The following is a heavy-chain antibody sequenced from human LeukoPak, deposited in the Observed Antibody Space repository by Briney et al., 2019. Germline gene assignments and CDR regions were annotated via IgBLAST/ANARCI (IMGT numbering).Heavy chain of an antibody. D-gene: IGHD6-19*01. Sequence: GGSLRLSCAASGFTLSDYCMSWIRQAPGKGLEWVSYSSSSGSTIYYADSVKGRFAISRDNAKNSLYLQMHSLRAEDTAVYSCARVTSSGRNYHYYPMDVWGQGTTVTVSS. J-gene: IGHJ6*02. CDR3: ARVTSSGRNYHYYPMDV. V-gene: IGHV3-11*04. CDR2: SSSSGSTI. CDR1: GFTLSDYC.